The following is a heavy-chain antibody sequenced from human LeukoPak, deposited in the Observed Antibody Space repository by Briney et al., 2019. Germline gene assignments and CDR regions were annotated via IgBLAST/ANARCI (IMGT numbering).Heavy chain of an antibody. V-gene: IGHV3-23*01. CDR3: AREREMTLNYYDSSGYYYYFDY. CDR2: ISGSGGST. D-gene: IGHD3-22*01. Sequence: GGSLRLSCAASGFTFSSYAMSWVRQAPGKGLEWVSAISGSGGSTYYADSVKGRFTISRDNSKNTLYLQMNSLKAEDTAVYYCAREREMTLNYYDSSGYYYYFDYWGQGTLVPVSS. J-gene: IGHJ4*02. CDR1: GFTFSSYA.